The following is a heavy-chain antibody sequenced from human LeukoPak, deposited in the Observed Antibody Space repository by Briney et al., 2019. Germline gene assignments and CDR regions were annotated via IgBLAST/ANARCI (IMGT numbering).Heavy chain of an antibody. CDR1: RFTVSSNY. J-gene: IGHJ6*02. CDR3: ARAYYYYYYGMDV. V-gene: IGHV3-66*02. CDR2: IYSGGST. Sequence: GGSLRLSCAASRFTVSSNYMSWVRQAPGKGLEWVSVIYSGGSTYYADSVKGRFTISRDNSKNTLYLQMNSLRAEDTAVYYCARAYYYYYYGMDVWGQGTTVTVSS.